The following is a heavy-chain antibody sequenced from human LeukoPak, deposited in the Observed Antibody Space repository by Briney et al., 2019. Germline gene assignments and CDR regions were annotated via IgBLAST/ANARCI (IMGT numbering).Heavy chain of an antibody. Sequence: GGSLRLSCAASGFTFSSYEMNWVRQAPGKGLEWVSYISSSGSTIYYADSVKGRFTISRDNAKNSLYLQMNSLRAEDTAVYYCARGLQRGITIFGVVRGHYFDYWGQGTLVTVSS. CDR3: ARGLQRGITIFGVVRGHYFDY. CDR1: GFTFSSYE. CDR2: ISSSGSTI. V-gene: IGHV3-48*03. D-gene: IGHD3-3*01. J-gene: IGHJ4*02.